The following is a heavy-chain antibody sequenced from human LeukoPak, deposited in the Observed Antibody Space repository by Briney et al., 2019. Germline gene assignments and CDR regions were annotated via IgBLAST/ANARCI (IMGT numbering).Heavy chain of an antibody. CDR1: GGSISSYY. V-gene: IGHV4-4*07. CDR2: IYASGST. J-gene: IGHJ4*02. Sequence: SETLSLTCTVSGGSISSYYWSWIRQPAGKEPEWIGRIYASGSTNYNPSLKSRVTMSVDTSKNQISLKVNSVTAADTAVYYCARESYSSSYLFDFWGQGTLVTVSS. CDR3: ARESYSSSYLFDF. D-gene: IGHD6-6*01.